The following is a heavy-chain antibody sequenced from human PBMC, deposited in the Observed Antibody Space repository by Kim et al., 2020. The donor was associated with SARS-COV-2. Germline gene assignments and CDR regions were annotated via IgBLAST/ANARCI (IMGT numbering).Heavy chain of an antibody. CDR3: AKGDGYNDYGMDV. CDR1: GFTFSSYG. CDR2: ISYDGSNK. V-gene: IGHV3-30*18. D-gene: IGHD5-12*01. Sequence: GGSLRLSCAASGFTFSSYGMHWVRQAPGKGLEWVAVISYDGSNKYYADSVKGRFTISRDNSRNTLYLQMNSLRAEDTAVYYCAKGDGYNDYGMDVWGQGTTVTVSS. J-gene: IGHJ6*02.